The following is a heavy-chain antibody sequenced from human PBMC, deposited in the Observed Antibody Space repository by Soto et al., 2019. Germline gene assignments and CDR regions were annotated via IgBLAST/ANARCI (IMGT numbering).Heavy chain of an antibody. CDR1: GFTFSDYG. D-gene: IGHD3-10*01. Sequence: PGGSLRLSCAASGFTFSDYGMSWVRQAPGKGLEWVSSISGSGGSTYYADSVKGRFTISRDNSKNTLSLQMNSLRADDTAIYFCARGTFGLDSWGQGILLTVSS. V-gene: IGHV3-23*01. J-gene: IGHJ4*02. CDR2: ISGSGGST. CDR3: ARGTFGLDS.